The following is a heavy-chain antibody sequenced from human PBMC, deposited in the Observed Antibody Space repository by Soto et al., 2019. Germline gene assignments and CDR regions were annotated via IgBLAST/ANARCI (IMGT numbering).Heavy chain of an antibody. J-gene: IGHJ4*02. V-gene: IGHV3-74*01. D-gene: IGHD6-19*01. CDR1: GFIFKMYW. CDR2: IYNDGTYS. Sequence: GGSLRLSCAASGFIFKMYWMHWVRQSPGKGLVWISRIYNDGTYSDYADSVRGRFTISRDNVNDTLYLQMNNLRAEDSGLYYCTRGPRPISAGTGAYWGQGTQVTVSS. CDR3: TRGPRPISAGTGAY.